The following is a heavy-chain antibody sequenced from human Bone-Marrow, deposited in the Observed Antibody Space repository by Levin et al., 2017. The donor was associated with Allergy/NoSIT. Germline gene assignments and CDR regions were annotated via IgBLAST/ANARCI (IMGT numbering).Heavy chain of an antibody. Sequence: KISCKVSGGTFSSHTISWVRQAPGQGLEWMGGIIPVFDAAKYAQKFQGRVTITADESTSTAYMELSSLRSEDTAVYYCARDHSNYNSLYYWGQGTLVTVSS. CDR2: IIPVFDAA. J-gene: IGHJ4*02. D-gene: IGHD5-24*01. CDR3: ARDHSNYNSLYY. CDR1: GGTFSSHT. V-gene: IGHV1-69*01.